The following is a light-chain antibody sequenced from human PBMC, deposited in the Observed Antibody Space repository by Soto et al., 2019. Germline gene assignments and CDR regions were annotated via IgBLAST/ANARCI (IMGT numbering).Light chain of an antibody. CDR3: QSYGTGLSGLYV. CDR1: RSNIGRKI. V-gene: IGLV1-40*01. CDR2: GNS. J-gene: IGLJ1*01. Sequence: QSVLSQPPSASGTPGQTVTISCSGSRSNIGRKIVNWYQQLPGTAPKLLIYGNSNRPSGVPDRFSVSKSGASASLAISGLRAEDEGDYFCQSYGTGLSGLYVFGTGTKLTVL.